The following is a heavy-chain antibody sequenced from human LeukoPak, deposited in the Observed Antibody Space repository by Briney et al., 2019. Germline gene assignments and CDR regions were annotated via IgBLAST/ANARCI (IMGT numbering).Heavy chain of an antibody. D-gene: IGHD4/OR15-4a*01. J-gene: IGHJ4*02. CDR3: AKEGFGPADYGY. Sequence: AVSLRFSGSGTGFSFSTYAMSWVRHAPGNGLKWVSTISGSDPKTYYADSVKGPFTISRDNSKSTLYLQMSSLRAEDTDVYYCAKEGFGPADYGYWGQGTLVNVS. CDR1: GFSFSTYA. V-gene: IGHV3-23*01. CDR2: ISGSDPKT.